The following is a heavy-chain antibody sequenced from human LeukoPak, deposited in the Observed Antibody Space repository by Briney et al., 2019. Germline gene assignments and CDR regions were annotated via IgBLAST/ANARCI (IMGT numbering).Heavy chain of an antibody. CDR3: ASVRSTLDAFDI. Sequence: GGSLRLSCAASGFTFSSYAMHWVRQAPGKGLEWVAVISYDGSNKYYADSVKGRFTISRDNSKNTLYLQMNSLRAEDTAVYYCASVRSTLDAFDIWGQGTMVTVSS. D-gene: IGHD6-6*01. J-gene: IGHJ3*02. CDR2: ISYDGSNK. CDR1: GFTFSSYA. V-gene: IGHV3-30-3*01.